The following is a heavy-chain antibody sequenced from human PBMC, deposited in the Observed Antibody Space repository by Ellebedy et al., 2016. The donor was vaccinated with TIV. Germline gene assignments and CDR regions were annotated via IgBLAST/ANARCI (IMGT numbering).Heavy chain of an antibody. J-gene: IGHJ6*02. CDR2: ISGSGDST. D-gene: IGHD4-17*01. V-gene: IGHV3-23*01. CDR1: GFTFSTYG. Sequence: GESLKISXAASGFTFSTYGMSWVRQAPGKGLEWVSAISGSGDSTYYADSVKGLFIISRDNSKNTLYLQMNSLRAEDTAVYYCAKDPTVYGDSYYYYGMDVWGQGTTVTVSS. CDR3: AKDPTVYGDSYYYYGMDV.